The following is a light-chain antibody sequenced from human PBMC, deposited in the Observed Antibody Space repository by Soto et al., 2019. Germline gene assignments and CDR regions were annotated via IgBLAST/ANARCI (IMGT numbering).Light chain of an antibody. CDR2: AAS. Sequence: DIPMTQSPSSLSASVGDRVTITCRASQGINNYVAWYQQKPGKPPKLLIYAASTLQSGVPSRFSGSGSGTDSTLTITSLQPEDIATYSCQKYSSVPVFGPGTKVDIK. CDR3: QKYSSVPV. V-gene: IGKV1-27*01. J-gene: IGKJ3*01. CDR1: QGINNY.